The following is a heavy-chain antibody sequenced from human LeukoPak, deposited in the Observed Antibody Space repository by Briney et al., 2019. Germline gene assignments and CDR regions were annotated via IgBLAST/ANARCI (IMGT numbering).Heavy chain of an antibody. Sequence: GGSLRLSCAASGFTFSSYSMNWVRQAPGKGLEWVSYISSSSTIYYADSVKGRFTISRDNAKNSLYLQMNSLRDEDTAVYYCARDASYCGGDCYKGFFDYWGQGTLVTVSS. CDR1: GFTFSSYS. D-gene: IGHD2-21*02. CDR2: ISSSSTI. J-gene: IGHJ4*02. CDR3: ARDASYCGGDCYKGFFDY. V-gene: IGHV3-48*02.